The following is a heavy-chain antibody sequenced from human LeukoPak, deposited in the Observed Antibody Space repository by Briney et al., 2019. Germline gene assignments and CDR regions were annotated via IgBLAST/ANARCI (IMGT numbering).Heavy chain of an antibody. V-gene: IGHV4-59*01. CDR1: GGSISSYY. Sequence: SETLSLTCTVSGGSISSYYWSWIRQPPGKGLEWIGYIYYSGSTNYNPSLKSRVTISVDTSKNQFSLKLSSVTAADTAVYYCARDPTGPYVDYWGQGTLVTVSS. J-gene: IGHJ4*02. D-gene: IGHD1-1*01. CDR3: ARDPTGPYVDY. CDR2: IYYSGST.